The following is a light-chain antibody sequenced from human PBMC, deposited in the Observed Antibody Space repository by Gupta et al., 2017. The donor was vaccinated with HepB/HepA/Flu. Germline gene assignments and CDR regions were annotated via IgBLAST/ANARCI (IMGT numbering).Light chain of an antibody. J-gene: IGLJ2*01. CDR2: NDS. Sequence: SYVLTQPPSVSVAPGKTASITCGGNNIGTKGVHWYQQMPGQAPVMVIYNDSGRPSGIPERFSGSNSGSTATLTISRVEAGDEAEYYCQVWDSSDDSAVFGGGTKLTVL. CDR1: NIGTKG. V-gene: IGLV3-21*04. CDR3: QVWDSSDDSAV.